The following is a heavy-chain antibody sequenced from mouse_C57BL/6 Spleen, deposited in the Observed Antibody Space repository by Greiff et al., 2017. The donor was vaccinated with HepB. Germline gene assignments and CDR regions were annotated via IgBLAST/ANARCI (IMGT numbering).Heavy chain of an antibody. CDR3: AREDSNYGGYAMDY. Sequence: EVQLVESGGGLVKPGGSLKLSCAASGFTFSDYGMHWVRQAPEKGLEWVAYISSGSSTIYYADTVKGRFTMSRDNAKNTLFLQKTSLRSEDTAMYYCAREDSNYGGYAMDYGGQGTSVTVSS. CDR1: GFTFSDYG. V-gene: IGHV5-17*01. J-gene: IGHJ4*01. D-gene: IGHD2-5*01. CDR2: ISSGSSTI.